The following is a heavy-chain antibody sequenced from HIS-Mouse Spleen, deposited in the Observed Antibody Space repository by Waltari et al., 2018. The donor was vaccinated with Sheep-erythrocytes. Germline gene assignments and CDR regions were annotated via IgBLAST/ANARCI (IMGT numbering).Heavy chain of an antibody. D-gene: IGHD1-7*01. CDR3: ARAVAGTPDAFDI. J-gene: IGHJ3*02. V-gene: IGHV3-7*01. CDR2: IKQDGSEK. CDR1: GFTFSSYW. Sequence: EVQLVESGGGLVQPGGSLRLSCAASGFTFSSYWMSWVRQAPGKGVEGVANIKQDGSEKYYVDSVKCRFTISRDNAKNSLYLQMNSLRAEDTAVYYCARAVAGTPDAFDIWGQGTMVTVSS.